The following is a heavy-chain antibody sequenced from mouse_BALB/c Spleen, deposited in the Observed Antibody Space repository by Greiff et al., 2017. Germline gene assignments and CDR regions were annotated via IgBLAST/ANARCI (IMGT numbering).Heavy chain of an antibody. V-gene: IGHV5-12-2*01. CDR3: ARQSPTGNFDY. J-gene: IGHJ2*01. CDR2: ISNGGGST. CDR1: GFTFSSYT. Sequence: EVHLVESGGGLVQPGGSLKLSCAASGFTFSSYTMSWVRQTPEKRLEWVAYISNGGGSTYYPDTVKGRFTISRDNAKNTLYLQMSSLKSEDTAMYYCARQSPTGNFDYGGQGTTLTVSP. D-gene: IGHD4-1*02.